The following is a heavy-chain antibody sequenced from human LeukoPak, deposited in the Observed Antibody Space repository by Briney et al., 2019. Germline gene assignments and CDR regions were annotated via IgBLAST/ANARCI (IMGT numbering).Heavy chain of an antibody. CDR1: GYSISSGYY. Sequence: SETLSLTCTVSGYSISSGYYWGWIRQPPGRGLEWIGSIYYSGSTYYNPSLKSRVTISVDTAKNQSSLKLRSVTAADTAVYYCARVTGYMIEDYFDYWGQGTLVTVSS. CDR3: ARVTGYMIEDYFDY. CDR2: IYYSGST. D-gene: IGHD3-22*01. V-gene: IGHV4-38-2*02. J-gene: IGHJ4*02.